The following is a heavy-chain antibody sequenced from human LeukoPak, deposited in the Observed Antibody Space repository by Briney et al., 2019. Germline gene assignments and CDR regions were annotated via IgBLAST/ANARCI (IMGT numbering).Heavy chain of an antibody. J-gene: IGHJ4*02. CDR1: GYTFTDYY. D-gene: IGHD1-26*01. CDR3: AIPAGRGAHTRDC. V-gene: IGHV1-69-2*01. Sequence: ATVKISCKVSGYTFTDYYMHWVQQAPGKGLEWMGLVDPEDGETIYAEKFQGRVTITADTSTDTAYMELSSLRSEDTAVYYCAIPAGRGAHTRDCWGQGTLVTVSS. CDR2: VDPEDGET.